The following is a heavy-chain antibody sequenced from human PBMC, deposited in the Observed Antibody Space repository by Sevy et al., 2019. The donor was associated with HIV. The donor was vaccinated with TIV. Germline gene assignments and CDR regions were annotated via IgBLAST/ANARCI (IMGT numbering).Heavy chain of an antibody. CDR2: VDPSAGNT. CDR1: GDTFTNNY. Sequence: ASVKVSCKASGDTFTNNYIHWVRQAPGQGLEWMGVVDPSAGNTTYAQKFQGRVTMTRDTSTSILYMDVSSLRSEDTAVYYCVRADPDQHFDSWGQGTLVTVSS. V-gene: IGHV1-46*01. CDR3: VRADPDQHFDS. J-gene: IGHJ4*02.